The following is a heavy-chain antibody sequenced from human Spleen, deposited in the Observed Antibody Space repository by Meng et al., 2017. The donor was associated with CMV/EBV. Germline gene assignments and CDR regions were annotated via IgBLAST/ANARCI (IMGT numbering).Heavy chain of an antibody. D-gene: IGHD2-2*02. J-gene: IGHJ4*02. Sequence: GESLKISCAASGFTFSSYWMSWVRQAPGKGLEWVANIKQDGSEKYYVDSVKGRFTISRDNAKNSLYLQMNSLRAEDTAVYYCASLEEVTAAIGPLWGQGTLVTVSS. CDR2: IKQDGSEK. CDR1: GFTFSSYW. V-gene: IGHV3-7*01. CDR3: ASLEEVTAAIGPL.